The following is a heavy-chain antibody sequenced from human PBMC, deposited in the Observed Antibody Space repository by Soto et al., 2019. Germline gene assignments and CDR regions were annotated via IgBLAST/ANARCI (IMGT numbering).Heavy chain of an antibody. D-gene: IGHD6-13*01. V-gene: IGHV4-59*01. CDR1: GGSISSYF. CDR2: VYNSGST. Sequence: SETLCLTWTVSGGSISSYFDIWLRQPPGKGLEWSGYVYNSGSTNYNPSLKSRVTISEDTSKSQFSQKVNSMTAADTAVYYCARYRREAVAGYTLDNWGQGILVTVSS. J-gene: IGHJ4*02. CDR3: ARYRREAVAGYTLDN.